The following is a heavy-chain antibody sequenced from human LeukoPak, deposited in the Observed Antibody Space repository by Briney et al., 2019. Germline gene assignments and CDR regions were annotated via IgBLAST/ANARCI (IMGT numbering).Heavy chain of an antibody. D-gene: IGHD2-2*01. Sequence: SETLSLTCAVSGGSIISYYWSWLRQPPGKGLEWIGYIYYSGITNYNPSLKSRVTISVDRSKNQFSLKLSSVTAADTAVYYCARGPGAMYFDFWGQGTLVTVSS. CDR3: ARGPGAMYFDF. J-gene: IGHJ4*02. V-gene: IGHV4-59*01. CDR1: GGSIISYY. CDR2: IYYSGIT.